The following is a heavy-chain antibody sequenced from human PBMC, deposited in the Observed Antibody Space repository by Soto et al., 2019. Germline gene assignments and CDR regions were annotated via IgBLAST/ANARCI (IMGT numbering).Heavy chain of an antibody. J-gene: IGHJ4*02. D-gene: IGHD3-22*01. CDR3: ARDLSNYYDSSGYYGPFDY. CDR2: IIPIFGTA. CDR1: GGTFSSYA. V-gene: IGHV1-69*13. Sequence: SVKVSCKASGGTFSSYAISWVRQAPGQGLEWMGGIIPIFGTANYAQKFQGRVTITADESTSTAYMELSSLRSEDTAVYYCARDLSNYYDSSGYYGPFDYWGQGTLVTVSS.